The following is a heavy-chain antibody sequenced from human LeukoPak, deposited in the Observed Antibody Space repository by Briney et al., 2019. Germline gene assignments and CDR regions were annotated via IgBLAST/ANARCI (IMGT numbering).Heavy chain of an antibody. Sequence: GGSLRLSCAASGFTFDDYAMHWVRQAPGKGLEWVSGISWNSGSIGYADSVKGRFTISRDNAKNSLYLQMNSLRAEDMALYYCAKGMGCSGSWWYFQHWGQGTLVTVSS. V-gene: IGHV3-9*03. D-gene: IGHD6-13*01. CDR1: GFTFDDYA. CDR3: AKGMGCSGSWWYFQH. J-gene: IGHJ1*01. CDR2: ISWNSGSI.